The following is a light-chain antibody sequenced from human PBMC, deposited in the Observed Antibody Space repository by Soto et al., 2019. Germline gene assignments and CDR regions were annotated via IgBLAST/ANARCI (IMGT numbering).Light chain of an antibody. CDR1: QSLLHSDGKTY. Sequence: DIVMTQTPVSLSVTPGQPASISCQSSQSLLHSDGKTYLYWYLQKPGQSPQLLIYLGSTRASGVPDRFSGSGSGTDFTLKISTVEAEDVGVYYCAQALQTVTVGGGTKVDIK. J-gene: IGKJ4*01. CDR2: LGS. CDR3: AQALQTVT. V-gene: IGKV2-28*01.